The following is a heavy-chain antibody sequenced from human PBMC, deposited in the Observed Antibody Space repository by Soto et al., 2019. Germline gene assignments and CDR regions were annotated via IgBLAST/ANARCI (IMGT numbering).Heavy chain of an antibody. D-gene: IGHD4-17*01. CDR1: GGSISSGDYY. Sequence: SETLSLTCTVSGGSISSGDYYWSWIRQPPGKGLEWIGYIYYSGSTYYNPSLKSRVTISVDTSKNQFSLKLSSVTAADTAVYYCARAVENDYGEPYYFDYWSEGTLVTVYS. CDR2: IYYSGST. CDR3: ARAVENDYGEPYYFDY. V-gene: IGHV4-30-4*01. J-gene: IGHJ4*02.